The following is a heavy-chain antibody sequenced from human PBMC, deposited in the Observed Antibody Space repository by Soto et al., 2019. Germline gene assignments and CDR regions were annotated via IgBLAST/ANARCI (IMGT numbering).Heavy chain of an antibody. CDR3: AREVEMEPRGNWFDP. D-gene: IGHD1-1*01. Sequence: QVQLVQSGAEVKKPGASVKVSCKASGYTFTSYGISWVRQAPGQGLEWMGWISAYNGNTNYAQKLQGRVTMTTDTSTSTAYMELRSLRSDDTAXXXXAREVEMEPRGNWFDPWGQGTLVTVSS. CDR1: GYTFTSYG. J-gene: IGHJ5*02. V-gene: IGHV1-18*01. CDR2: ISAYNGNT.